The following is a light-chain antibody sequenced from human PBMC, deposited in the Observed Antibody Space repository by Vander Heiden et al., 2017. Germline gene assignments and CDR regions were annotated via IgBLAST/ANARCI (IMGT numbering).Light chain of an antibody. Sequence: IHMTPTPSTLSPSIEDRVTITCRASQSSSRWLAWYQQRPGKAPKLLIYKASTVESGVPPSFSGSGSGREFTLTISSLQPDDFATYYCQQYNSYSQTFGQGTKVEIK. J-gene: IGKJ1*01. CDR2: KAS. V-gene: IGKV1-5*03. CDR1: QSSSRW. CDR3: QQYNSYSQT.